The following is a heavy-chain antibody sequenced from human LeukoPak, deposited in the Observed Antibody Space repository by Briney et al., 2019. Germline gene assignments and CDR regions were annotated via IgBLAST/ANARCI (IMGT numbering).Heavy chain of an antibody. CDR2: IYHSGST. CDR1: GGSISSGGYS. CDR3: ARDSFRSSIRQPWFDP. Sequence: SETLSLTCAVSGGSISSGGYSWSWIRQPPGKGLEWIGYIYHSGSTYYNPSLKSRVTISVDRSKNQSSLRLSSVTAADTAVYYRARDSFRSSIRQPWFDPWGQGTLVTVSS. V-gene: IGHV4-30-2*01. J-gene: IGHJ5*02. D-gene: IGHD1-14*01.